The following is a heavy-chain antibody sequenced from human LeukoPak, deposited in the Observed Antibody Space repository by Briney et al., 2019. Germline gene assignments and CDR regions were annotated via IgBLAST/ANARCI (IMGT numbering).Heavy chain of an antibody. J-gene: IGHJ5*02. CDR3: TRGGYSYGFNWFDP. D-gene: IGHD5-18*01. V-gene: IGHV3-73*01. Sequence: GGSLRLSCAASGFTFSGSAMHWVRQAPGEGLEWVGRIRSKANSYATAYAASVKGRFTISRDDSTNTAYLQMNSLKTEDTAVYYCTRGGYSYGFNWFDPWGQGTLVTVSS. CDR1: GFTFSGSA. CDR2: IRSKANSYAT.